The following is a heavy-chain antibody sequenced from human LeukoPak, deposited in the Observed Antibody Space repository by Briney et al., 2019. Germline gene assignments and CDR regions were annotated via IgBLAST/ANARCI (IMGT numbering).Heavy chain of an antibody. CDR1: GGSISSYY. CDR3: AREHTLRDSSGYYYYYYGMDV. Sequence: SETLSLTCTVSGGSISSYYWSWIRQPPGKGLEWIGYIYYSGSTNYNPSLKSRVTISVDTSKNQFSLKLSSVTAADTAVYYCAREHTLRDSSGYYYYYYGMDVWGQGTTVTVSS. CDR2: IYYSGST. V-gene: IGHV4-59*01. J-gene: IGHJ6*02. D-gene: IGHD3-22*01.